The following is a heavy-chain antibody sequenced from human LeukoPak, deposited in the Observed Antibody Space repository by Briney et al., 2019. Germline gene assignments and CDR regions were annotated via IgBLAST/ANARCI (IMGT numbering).Heavy chain of an antibody. CDR3: ARGAHYYDSSGPFDS. Sequence: ASVKVSCKASGYTFTGYYMHWVRQAPGQGLEWMGWINPNSGGTNYAQKFQGRVTMTRDTSISTAYMELSRLRSDDTAVYYCARGAHYYDSSGPFDSWGQGTLVTVSS. CDR1: GYTFTGYY. V-gene: IGHV1-2*02. D-gene: IGHD3-22*01. CDR2: INPNSGGT. J-gene: IGHJ4*02.